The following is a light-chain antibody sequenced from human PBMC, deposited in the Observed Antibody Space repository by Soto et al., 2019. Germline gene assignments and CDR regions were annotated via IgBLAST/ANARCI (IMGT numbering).Light chain of an antibody. J-gene: IGKJ1*01. CDR2: MVS. CDR3: QQYSTSPWT. CDR1: QSIRNW. Sequence: DIQMTQSPSTLSASVGDRVTMTCRASQSIRNWLAWYQQKPGKAPKSLLYMVSTLESGVPSRFSGSGYETEFTLTISRLQADDFATYCRQQYSTSPWTFGQGTKVEI. V-gene: IGKV1-5*03.